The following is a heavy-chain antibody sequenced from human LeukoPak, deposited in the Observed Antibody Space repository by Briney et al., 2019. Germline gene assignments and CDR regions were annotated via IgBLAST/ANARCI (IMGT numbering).Heavy chain of an antibody. CDR3: ARHSPYGSGSLSWFDP. D-gene: IGHD3-10*01. CDR2: IYYRGST. Sequence: PSETLSLTCTVSGGSISSSTYHWGWIRQPPGKGLEWIWSIYYRGSTYYNPSLKSRITISVDASKNQFSLKLSSVTAAGTAVYYCARHSPYGSGSLSWFDPWGQGTLVTVSS. V-gene: IGHV4-39*01. J-gene: IGHJ5*02. CDR1: GGSISSSTYH.